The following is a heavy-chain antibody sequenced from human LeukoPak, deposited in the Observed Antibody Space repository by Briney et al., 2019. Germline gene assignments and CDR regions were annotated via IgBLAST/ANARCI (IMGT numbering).Heavy chain of an antibody. V-gene: IGHV3-53*01. CDR2: IYSGGST. CDR1: GFTVSSNY. CDR3: ARDYYDSSGYYYGMDV. J-gene: IGHJ6*02. D-gene: IGHD3-22*01. Sequence: GGSLRLSCAASGFTVSSNYMSWVRQAPGKGLEWVSVIYSGGSTYHADSVKGRFTISRDNSKNTLYLQMNSLRAEDTAVYYCARDYYDSSGYYYGMDVWGQGTTVTVSS.